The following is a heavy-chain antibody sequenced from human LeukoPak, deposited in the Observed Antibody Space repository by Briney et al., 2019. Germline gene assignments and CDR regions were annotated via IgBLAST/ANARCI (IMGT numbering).Heavy chain of an antibody. CDR1: GYTFTGYY. V-gene: IGHV1-2*02. CDR2: INPNSGGT. Sequence: VASVKVSCKASGYTFTGYYMHWVRQAPGQGLEWMGWINPNSGGTNYAQKFQGRVTMTRDTSICTAYMELSRLRSDDTAVYYCARDRWFGELSEYYFDYWGQGTLVTVSS. CDR3: ARDRWFGELSEYYFDY. J-gene: IGHJ4*02. D-gene: IGHD3-10*01.